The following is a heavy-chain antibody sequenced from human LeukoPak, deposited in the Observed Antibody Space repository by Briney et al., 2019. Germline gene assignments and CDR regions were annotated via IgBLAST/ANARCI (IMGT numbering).Heavy chain of an antibody. Sequence: ASVTVSCTASGYTFTGYYMHWVRQAPGQGLEWMGWINPNSGGTNYAQKFQGRVTMTRDTSISTAYMELSRLRSDDSAVYYCARGGLPHHYYYMHVWGKGTTVTVSS. CDR1: GYTFTGYY. CDR2: INPNSGGT. V-gene: IGHV1-2*02. CDR3: ARGGLPHHYYYMHV. J-gene: IGHJ6*03. D-gene: IGHD3-22*01.